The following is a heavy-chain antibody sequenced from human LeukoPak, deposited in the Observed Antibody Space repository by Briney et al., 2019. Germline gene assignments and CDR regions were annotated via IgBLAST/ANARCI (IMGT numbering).Heavy chain of an antibody. CDR2: ISSSSSTI. CDR3: ASERYSSSWYASCFDY. Sequence: GGSLRLSCAASGFTFSSYSMNWVRQAPGKGLEWVSYISSSSSTIYYADSVKGRFTISRDNAKKSLYLQMNSLRDEDTAVYYCASERYSSSWYASCFDYWGQGTLVTVSS. D-gene: IGHD6-13*01. V-gene: IGHV3-48*02. J-gene: IGHJ4*02. CDR1: GFTFSSYS.